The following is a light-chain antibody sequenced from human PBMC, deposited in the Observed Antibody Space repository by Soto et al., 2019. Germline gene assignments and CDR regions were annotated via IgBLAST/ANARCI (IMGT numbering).Light chain of an antibody. J-gene: IGKJ1*01. CDR3: QQRSNWPRT. V-gene: IGKV3D-20*02. Sequence: EIVLTQSPGTLSLSPGERATLSCRASLSISSTYLAWYQQKPGQAPRLLIYGASSRATGIPDRFSGSGSGTDFTLTISRLEPEDFAVYYCQQRSNWPRTFGQGTKVDIK. CDR2: GAS. CDR1: LSISSTY.